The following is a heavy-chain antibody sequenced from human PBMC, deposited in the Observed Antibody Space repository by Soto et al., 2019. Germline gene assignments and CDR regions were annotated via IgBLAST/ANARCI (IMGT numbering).Heavy chain of an antibody. V-gene: IGHV4-31*03. Sequence: PSETLSLTCTVSGGSINTGGYFWTWIRQHPGKGLEWIGYIASSGSTYYNPSLKGRLTIAADTSENQFSLRLTSVTAADTAVYYCARHSPYPYDHSAYSGYFDYWGQGTLVTVSS. CDR2: IASSGST. CDR3: ARHSPYPYDHSAYSGYFDY. CDR1: GGSINTGGYF. J-gene: IGHJ4*02. D-gene: IGHD3-22*01.